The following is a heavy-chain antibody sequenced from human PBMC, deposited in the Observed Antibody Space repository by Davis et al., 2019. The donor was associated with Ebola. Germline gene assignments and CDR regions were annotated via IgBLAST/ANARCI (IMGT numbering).Heavy chain of an antibody. CDR1: GFTFSSYA. Sequence: GGSLRLSCAASGFTFSSYAMSWVRQAPAKGLEWVAVISYDGSNKYYADSMKGRFTISRDNSKNTLYLQMNSLRAEDTAVYYCARDRWNGDYLFDYWGQGTLVTVSS. V-gene: IGHV3-30*03. J-gene: IGHJ4*02. CDR2: ISYDGSNK. D-gene: IGHD4-17*01. CDR3: ARDRWNGDYLFDY.